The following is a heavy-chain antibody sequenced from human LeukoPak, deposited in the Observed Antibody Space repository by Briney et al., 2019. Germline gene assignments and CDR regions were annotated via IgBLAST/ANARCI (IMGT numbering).Heavy chain of an antibody. Sequence: ASVKVSCKASGYTFTSYSIYWARQAPGQGLEWMGIVNPSGGDTRNAQKFQGRVTMTRDTSTSTVYMELSSLRSEDTAVYYCARDFYGSGSYYPAPFDYWGQGTLVTVSS. J-gene: IGHJ4*02. CDR3: ARDFYGSGSYYPAPFDY. V-gene: IGHV1-46*01. CDR1: GYTFTSYS. D-gene: IGHD3-10*01. CDR2: VNPSGGDT.